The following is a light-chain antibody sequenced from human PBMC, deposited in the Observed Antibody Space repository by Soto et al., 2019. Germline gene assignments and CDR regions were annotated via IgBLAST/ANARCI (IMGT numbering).Light chain of an antibody. CDR1: SSDVGSDNR. CDR3: SSYSISSTYV. Sequence: QSALAQPPSVSGSPGQSVTISCTGTSSDVGSDNRVSWYQQPPGTAPKLMIYEVSNRPSGVPDRFSGSKSGNTASLTISGLQAEDEADYYCSSYSISSTYVFVTGTKVTVL. J-gene: IGLJ1*01. V-gene: IGLV2-18*02. CDR2: EVS.